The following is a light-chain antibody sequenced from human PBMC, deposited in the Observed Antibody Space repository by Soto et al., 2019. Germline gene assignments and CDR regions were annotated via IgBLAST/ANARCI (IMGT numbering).Light chain of an antibody. CDR3: QQYDSYWWT. Sequence: DIQMTQSPSTLSASVGDRVTITCRASQSISSWLAWYQQKSGKAPKLLIYDASSLESGVPSRFSGSGSGTEFTLTISSLQPDDFATYFCQQYDSYWWTFGQGTKLEIK. V-gene: IGKV1-5*01. J-gene: IGKJ1*01. CDR2: DAS. CDR1: QSISSW.